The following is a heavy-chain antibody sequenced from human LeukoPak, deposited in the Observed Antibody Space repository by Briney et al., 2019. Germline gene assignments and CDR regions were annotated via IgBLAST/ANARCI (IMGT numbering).Heavy chain of an antibody. Sequence: GGSLRLSCAASGFTFSSYGMHWVRQAPGKGLEWVAVISYDGSNKYYADSVKGRFTISRDNSKNTLYLQMNSLRAEDTAVYYCAKDLENYYDSSGYQSPPDYWGQGTLVTVSS. D-gene: IGHD3-22*01. CDR1: GFTFSSYG. J-gene: IGHJ4*02. CDR2: ISYDGSNK. V-gene: IGHV3-30*18. CDR3: AKDLENYYDSSGYQSPPDY.